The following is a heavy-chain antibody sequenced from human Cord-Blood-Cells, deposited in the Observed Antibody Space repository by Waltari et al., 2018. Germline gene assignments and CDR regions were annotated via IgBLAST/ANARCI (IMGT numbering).Heavy chain of an antibody. CDR2: IYPGDSDT. Sequence: EVQLVQSGAEVKKPGESLQLSCKGSGYGFTSYWLGWVFQTHGKGLEWMGIIYPGDSDTRYSPSFQGQVTISADKSISTAYLQWSSLKASDTAMYYCARPLPGYDFWSGYYAFDIWGQGTMVTVSS. CDR1: GYGFTSYW. J-gene: IGHJ3*02. V-gene: IGHV5-51*01. CDR3: ARPLPGYDFWSGYYAFDI. D-gene: IGHD3-3*01.